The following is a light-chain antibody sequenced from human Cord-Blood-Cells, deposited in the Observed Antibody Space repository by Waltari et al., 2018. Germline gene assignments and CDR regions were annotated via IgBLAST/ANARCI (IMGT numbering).Light chain of an antibody. CDR2: DVS. J-gene: IGLJ3*02. CDR1: SSDVGGYNH. CDR3: SSYTSSSTNWV. V-gene: IGLV2-14*03. Sequence: QSALTQPASVSGSPGQSITISCTGTSSDVGGYNHVSWYQQHPGKAPKLMIYDVSNRPSGVSNRFSGSKSGNTASLTISGLQAEDEADYYCSSYTSSSTNWVFGGGTKLTVL.